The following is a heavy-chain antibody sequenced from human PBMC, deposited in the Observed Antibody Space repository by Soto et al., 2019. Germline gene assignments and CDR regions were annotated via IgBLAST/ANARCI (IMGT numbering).Heavy chain of an antibody. CDR3: ANRDYYGSGRYYYYMDV. D-gene: IGHD3-10*01. CDR2: ISGSGGST. Sequence: GGSLRLSCAASGFTFSSYAMSWVRQAPGKGLEWVSAISGSGGSTYYADSVKGRFTISRDNSKNTLYLQMNSLRAEDTAVYYCANRDYYGSGRYYYYMDVWGKGTTVTVSS. CDR1: GFTFSSYA. J-gene: IGHJ6*03. V-gene: IGHV3-23*01.